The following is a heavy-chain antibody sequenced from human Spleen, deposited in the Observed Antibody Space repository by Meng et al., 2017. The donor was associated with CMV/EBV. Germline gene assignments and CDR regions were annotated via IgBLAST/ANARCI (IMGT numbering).Heavy chain of an antibody. V-gene: IGHV2-5*02. Sequence: QITWKESVPTLVKPTQTLTLTCTFSGFSLSTSGVGVGWIRQPPGKAPERLALIYWDDDKRYSPSLKSRLTITKDTSKNQVVLTMTNMDPVDTATYYCAHRILSRGFDPWGQGTLVTVSS. CDR1: GFSLSTSGVG. CDR2: IYWDDDK. D-gene: IGHD2-15*01. CDR3: AHRILSRGFDP. J-gene: IGHJ5*02.